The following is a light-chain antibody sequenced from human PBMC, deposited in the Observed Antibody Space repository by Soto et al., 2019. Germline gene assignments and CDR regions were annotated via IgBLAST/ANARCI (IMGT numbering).Light chain of an antibody. V-gene: IGKV1-5*02. J-gene: IGKJ1*01. Sequence: DILLTQSPGTLSGSAGDRVTLLCRASQSLSSRMAWYQQKPGKAPKLMIYDASSLESGVRSRLSVSGTGTEIALTISSLQPDPYETSYYQQYNSYTLTWTFGQGTKVDIK. CDR2: DAS. CDR3: QQYNSYTLTWT. CDR1: QSLSSR.